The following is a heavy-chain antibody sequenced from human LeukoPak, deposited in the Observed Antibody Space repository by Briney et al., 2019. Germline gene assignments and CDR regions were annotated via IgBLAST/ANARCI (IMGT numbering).Heavy chain of an antibody. Sequence: ASVKLSFKGTVCTHSRYPISWVRPARCKGLAWMGRIFPILGIANNAQKFQGRVTITAEKSTSTAHMELSSLRSEDTAVYYCARDRAGDGYNPSSPFDYWGQGTLVTVSS. D-gene: IGHD5-24*01. V-gene: IGHV1-69*04. J-gene: IGHJ4*02. CDR2: IFPILGIA. CDR1: VCTHSRYP. CDR3: ARDRAGDGYNPSSPFDY.